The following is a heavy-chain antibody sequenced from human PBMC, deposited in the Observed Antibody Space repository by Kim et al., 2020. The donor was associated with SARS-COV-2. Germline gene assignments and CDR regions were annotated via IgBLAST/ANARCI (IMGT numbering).Heavy chain of an antibody. V-gene: IGHV7-4-1*02. CDR2: IHTKTGIP. CDR1: GYTFTNYA. J-gene: IGHJ4*02. Sequence: ASVKVSCKAAGYTFTNYAMNWVRQAPGQGLEWMGWIHTKTGIPTYAHGFTGRFVFSLDTSVSTAFLQISSLKAEDTAVDYCASGISMVQGGEFDYWGQGT. CDR3: ASGISMVQGGEFDY. D-gene: IGHD3-10*01.